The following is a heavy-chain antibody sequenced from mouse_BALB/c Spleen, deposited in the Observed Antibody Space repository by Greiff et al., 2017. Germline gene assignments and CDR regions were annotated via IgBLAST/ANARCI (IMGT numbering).Heavy chain of an antibody. CDR3: ARGTTSYAMDY. CDR2: IYPGSGNT. D-gene: IGHD3-3*01. V-gene: IGHV1-77*01. CDR1: GYTFTDYY. Sequence: QVQLKESGAELARPGASVKLSCKASGYTFTDYYINWVKQRTGQGLEWIGEIYPGSGNTYYNEKFKGKATLTADKSSSTAYMQLSSLTSEDSAVYFCARGTTSYAMDYWGQGTSVTVSS. J-gene: IGHJ4*01.